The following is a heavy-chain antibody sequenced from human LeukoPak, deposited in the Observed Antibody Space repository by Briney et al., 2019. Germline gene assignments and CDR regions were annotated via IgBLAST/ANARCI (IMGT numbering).Heavy chain of an antibody. V-gene: IGHV4-34*01. CDR1: GGSFSGYY. Sequence: SETLSLTCAVYGGSFSGYYWSWIRQPPGKGLEWIGEINHSGSTNYNPSLKSRVTVSVDTSKNQFSLKVTSLTAADTGVYYCARARGPEAIDYWGQGTPVTVSS. CDR2: INHSGST. D-gene: IGHD6-25*01. J-gene: IGHJ4*02. CDR3: ARARGPEAIDY.